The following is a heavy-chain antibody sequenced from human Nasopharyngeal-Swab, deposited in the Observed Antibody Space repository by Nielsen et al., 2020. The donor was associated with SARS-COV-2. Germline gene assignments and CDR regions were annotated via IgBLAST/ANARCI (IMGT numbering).Heavy chain of an antibody. CDR2: IKSETDGGTT. J-gene: IGHJ6*02. V-gene: IGHV3-15*01. CDR3: TTEGLDCSSTSCYVRDYYYGMDV. CDR1: GFTFSNAW. D-gene: IGHD2-2*01. Sequence: GESLKISCAASGFTFSNAWMSWVRQAPGKGLEWVGRIKSETDGGTTDYAAPVKGRFTISRDDSKNTLYLQMNSLKTEDTAVYYCTTEGLDCSSTSCYVRDYYYGMDVWGQGTTVTVSS.